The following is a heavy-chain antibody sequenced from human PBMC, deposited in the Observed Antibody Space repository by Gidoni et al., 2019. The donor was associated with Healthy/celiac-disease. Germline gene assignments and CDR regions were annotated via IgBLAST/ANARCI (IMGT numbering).Heavy chain of an antibody. Sequence: EVQLVESGGGLVQPVRSLRLSCAASGFTFGDYAMHWVRQGPGKGLEWVSGISWKSGSIGDADSVKGRFTISRDNAKNSLYLQMNSLRAEDTALYYCAKGPPFLTGYQGSFDYWGQGTLVTVSS. V-gene: IGHV3-9*01. D-gene: IGHD3-9*01. CDR2: ISWKSGSI. CDR1: GFTFGDYA. CDR3: AKGPPFLTGYQGSFDY. J-gene: IGHJ4*02.